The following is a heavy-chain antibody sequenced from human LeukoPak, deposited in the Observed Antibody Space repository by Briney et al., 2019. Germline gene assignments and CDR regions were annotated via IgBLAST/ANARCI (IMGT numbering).Heavy chain of an antibody. CDR1: GFTFSSYE. J-gene: IGHJ4*02. Sequence: GGSLRLSCAASGFTFSSYELNWVRQAPGKGLEWVSYISDTGSTIYYADSVEGRFTISRDNAKNSLYLQMNSLRAEDTAVYFCAREGLYNYGYVYGYWGQGTLVTVSS. V-gene: IGHV3-48*03. D-gene: IGHD5-18*01. CDR3: AREGLYNYGYVYGY. CDR2: ISDTGSTI.